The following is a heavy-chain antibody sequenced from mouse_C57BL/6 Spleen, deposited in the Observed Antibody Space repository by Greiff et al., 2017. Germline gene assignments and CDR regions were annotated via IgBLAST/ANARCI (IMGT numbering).Heavy chain of an antibody. D-gene: IGHD4-1*01. CDR3: ARANWDAGFDY. Sequence: QVQLQQPGAELVKPGASVKLSCKASGYTFTSYWMHWVKQRPGQGLEWIGMIHPNSGSTNYNEKFKSKATLTVDKSSSTAYMQLSSLTSEDSAVYYGARANWDAGFDYWGQGTTLTVSS. V-gene: IGHV1-64*01. J-gene: IGHJ2*01. CDR1: GYTFTSYW. CDR2: IHPNSGST.